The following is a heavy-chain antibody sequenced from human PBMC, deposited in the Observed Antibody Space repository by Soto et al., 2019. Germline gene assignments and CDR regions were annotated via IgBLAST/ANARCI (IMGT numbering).Heavy chain of an antibody. J-gene: IGHJ5*02. CDR2: ISAYNGNT. D-gene: IGHD3-3*01. Sequence: ASVKVSCKASGYTFTSYGISWVRQAPGQGLEWMGWISAYNGNTNYAQKLQGRVTMTTDTSTSTAYMELRSLRSDDTAVYYCAGIKIFGVVTTSNWFDPWGQGTLVTVSS. V-gene: IGHV1-18*01. CDR1: GYTFTSYG. CDR3: AGIKIFGVVTTSNWFDP.